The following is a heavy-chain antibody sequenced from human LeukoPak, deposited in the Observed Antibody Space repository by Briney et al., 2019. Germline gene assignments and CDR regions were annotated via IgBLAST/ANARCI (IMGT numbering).Heavy chain of an antibody. V-gene: IGHV5-51*01. Sequence: GESLKISCTGSGYSFTNYWIAWVRQMPGKGLEWMGIIYPGDSDTRYSPSFQGQVTISAGKSISTAYLQWSSLKASDTAMYYCARQPYYYDSNGYYRIWFDPWGQGTLVTVSS. CDR2: IYPGDSDT. J-gene: IGHJ5*02. CDR3: ARQPYYYDSNGYYRIWFDP. CDR1: GYSFTNYW. D-gene: IGHD3-22*01.